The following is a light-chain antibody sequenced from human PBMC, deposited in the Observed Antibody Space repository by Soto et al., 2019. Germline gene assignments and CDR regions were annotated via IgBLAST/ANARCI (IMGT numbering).Light chain of an antibody. CDR3: LQYNSNSYT. CDR1: QSISTW. Sequence: DIQMTQSPSTLSASVGDRVTITCRASQSISTWLAWYQQKPGKAPKLLIYRASDLQSGVPSRFSGSGSGTAFTLTIGSLQPDDSATYYCLQYNSNSYTFGQGTKLEIK. J-gene: IGKJ2*01. V-gene: IGKV1-5*03. CDR2: RAS.